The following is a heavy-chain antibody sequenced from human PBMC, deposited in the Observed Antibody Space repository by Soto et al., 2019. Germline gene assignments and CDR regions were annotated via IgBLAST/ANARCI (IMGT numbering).Heavy chain of an antibody. CDR2: IWYDGSNK. J-gene: IGHJ4*02. CDR1: GFTFSSYG. CDR3: ARFSSLSGAFDY. D-gene: IGHD7-27*01. V-gene: IGHV3-33*01. Sequence: QVQLVESGGGVVQPGRSLRLSCAASGFTFSSYGMHWVRQAPGKGLEWVAVIWYDGSNKYYADSVKGRFTISRDNSKNTLYLQMNSLRAEDTAVYYCARFSSLSGAFDYWGQGTLVTVSS.